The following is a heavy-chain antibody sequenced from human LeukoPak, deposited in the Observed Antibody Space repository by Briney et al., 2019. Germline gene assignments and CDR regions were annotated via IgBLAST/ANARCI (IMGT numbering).Heavy chain of an antibody. CDR2: ISYDGSNK. CDR1: GFTFSSYA. D-gene: IGHD6-6*01. J-gene: IGHJ4*02. Sequence: PGGSLGLSCAASGFTFSSYAMHWVRQAPGKGLEWVAVISYDGSNKYYADSVKGRFTISRDNSKNTLYLQMNSLRAEDTAVYYCARDLWGIAARPSYFDYWGQGTLVTVSS. V-gene: IGHV3-30*01. CDR3: ARDLWGIAARPSYFDY.